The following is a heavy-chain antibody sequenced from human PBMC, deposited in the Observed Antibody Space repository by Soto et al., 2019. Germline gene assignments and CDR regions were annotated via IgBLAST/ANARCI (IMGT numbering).Heavy chain of an antibody. CDR1: GFTFSSYG. CDR3: AREEPTFMAATDPTPLDY. CDR2: IWYDGSNK. Sequence: PGGSLRLSCAASGFTFSSYGMHWVRQAPGKGLEWVAVIWYDGSNKYYADSVKGRFTISRDNSKNTLYLQMNSLRAEDTAVYYCAREEPTFMAATDPTPLDYWGQGTLVTVSS. J-gene: IGHJ4*02. D-gene: IGHD1-26*01. V-gene: IGHV3-33*01.